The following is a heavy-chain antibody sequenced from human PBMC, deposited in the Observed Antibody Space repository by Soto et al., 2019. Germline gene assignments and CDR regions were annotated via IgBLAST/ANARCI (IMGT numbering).Heavy chain of an antibody. CDR1: GGSISSSSYY. J-gene: IGHJ4*02. Sequence: QLQLQESGPGLVKPSETLSLTCTVSGGSISSSSYYWGWIRQPPGKGLERIGSIYYNGSTYYNPSLRSRVPISVDTSKNQFSLKLSSVTAADTAVYYCARHLVPRGYSGYDHFDYWGQGTLVTVSS. CDR3: ARHLVPRGYSGYDHFDY. D-gene: IGHD5-12*01. V-gene: IGHV4-39*01. CDR2: IYYNGST.